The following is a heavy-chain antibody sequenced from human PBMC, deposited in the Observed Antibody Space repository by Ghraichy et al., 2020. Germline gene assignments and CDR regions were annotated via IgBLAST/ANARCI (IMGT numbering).Heavy chain of an antibody. CDR1: GYTFTSYA. D-gene: IGHD6-13*01. Sequence: ASRKVSCKASGYTFTSYAMNWVRQAPGQGLEWMGWINTNTGNPTYAQGFTGRFVFSLDTSVSTAYLQISSLKAEDTAVYYCARGLRGRIAAAGTYYYYYGMDVWGQGTTVTVYS. V-gene: IGHV7-4-1*02. J-gene: IGHJ6*02. CDR3: ARGLRGRIAAAGTYYYYYGMDV. CDR2: INTNTGNP.